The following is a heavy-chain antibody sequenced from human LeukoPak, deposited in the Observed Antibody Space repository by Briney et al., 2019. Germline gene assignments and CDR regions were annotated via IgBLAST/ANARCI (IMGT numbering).Heavy chain of an antibody. CDR2: IHYSGST. D-gene: IGHD6-13*01. V-gene: IGHV4-59*01. Sequence: PSETLSLTCTVSGGSINSYYWSWIRQPPGRGLEWIGSIHYSGSTSYNPSLRSRVTISVDKSKNQFFLKLSSVTATDTAVYYCARRIYSRTWSYYFDYWGQGTLVTVSS. J-gene: IGHJ4*02. CDR3: ARRIYSRTWSYYFDY. CDR1: GGSINSYY.